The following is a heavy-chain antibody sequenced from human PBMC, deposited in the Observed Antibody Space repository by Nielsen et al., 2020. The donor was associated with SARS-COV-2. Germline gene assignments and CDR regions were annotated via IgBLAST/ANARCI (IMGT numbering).Heavy chain of an antibody. Sequence: SLKISCAASGFTFDDYAMHWVRQAPGKGLEWVSGISWNSGSIGYADSVKGRFTISRDNAKNSLYLQMNSLRAEDTALYYCGAGDYDYWGQGTLVTVSS. V-gene: IGHV3-9*01. D-gene: IGHD4-17*01. J-gene: IGHJ4*02. CDR3: GAGDYDY. CDR1: GFTFDDYA. CDR2: ISWNSGSI.